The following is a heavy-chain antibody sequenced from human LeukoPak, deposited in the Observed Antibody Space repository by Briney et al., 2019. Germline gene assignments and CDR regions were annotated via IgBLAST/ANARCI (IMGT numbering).Heavy chain of an antibody. V-gene: IGHV3-48*02. J-gene: IGHJ4*02. CDR2: VSSSSSTI. CDR1: GFTFSSYS. Sequence: PGGSLRLSCAASGFTFSSYSMNWVRQAPGKGLEWVSYVSSSSSTIYYADSVKGRFTISRDNAKNSLYLQMNSLRDEDAAVYYCARDGPFRYYYDSSGYPLDYWGQGTLVTVSS. CDR3: ARDGPFRYYYDSSGYPLDY. D-gene: IGHD3-22*01.